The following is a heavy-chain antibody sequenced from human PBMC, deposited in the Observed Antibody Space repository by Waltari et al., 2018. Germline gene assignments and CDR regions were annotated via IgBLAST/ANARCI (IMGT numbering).Heavy chain of an antibody. CDR2: RSQKSGNT. V-gene: IGHV1-8*01. CDR3: AREGAVNFGFTH. D-gene: IGHD3-10*01. J-gene: IGHJ4*02. CDR1: GYSFTTFD. Sequence: QVHLVQSGAEVRKPGASVKVSCKTSGYSFTTFDINWVRLVAGQGLEWMGWRSQKSGNTGYAKKFQGRVTRTRETSLGTAYMELSSLRSDDTAVYYCAREGAVNFGFTHWGQGTLVTVSS.